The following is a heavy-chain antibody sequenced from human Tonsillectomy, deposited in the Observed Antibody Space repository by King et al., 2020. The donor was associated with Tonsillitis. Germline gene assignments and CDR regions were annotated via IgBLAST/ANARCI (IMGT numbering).Heavy chain of an antibody. J-gene: IGHJ6*02. V-gene: IGHV3-30-3*01. Sequence: VQLVESGGGVVHPGRSLRLSCEASGFIFSDYSLHWVRQAPGKGLEWVALISYDGNNQYYTDSVKGRFTISRDNSKNTLYLQMNNLRPEDTAVYYCARVGDYDYVRGSYRSHYYLYSMDVWGQGTTVTVS. CDR3: ARVGDYDYVRGSYRSHYYLYSMDV. CDR1: GFIFSDYS. D-gene: IGHD3-16*02. CDR2: ISYDGNNQ.